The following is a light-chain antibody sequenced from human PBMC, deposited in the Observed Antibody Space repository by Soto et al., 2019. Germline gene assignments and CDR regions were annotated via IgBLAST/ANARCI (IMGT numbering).Light chain of an antibody. CDR3: QQRTDWPTIT. J-gene: IGKJ5*01. CDR1: QSVRTV. Sequence: EIVLTQSPATLSLSPGERATLSCGASQSVRTVLAWYQQTPGQAPRLLIYDASTSATGVPARFSGSGSGTDFTLTISNLESEDFGVYYCQQRTDWPTITFGQGTRLDSK. V-gene: IGKV3-11*01. CDR2: DAS.